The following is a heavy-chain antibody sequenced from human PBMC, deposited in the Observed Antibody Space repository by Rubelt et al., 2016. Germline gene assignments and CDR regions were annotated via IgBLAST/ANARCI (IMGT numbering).Heavy chain of an antibody. Sequence: EVQLVESGGGLVQPGGSLRLSCAASGFTFSSYSMNWVRQAPGKGLEWVSYISSSSTIYYADSVKGRFIISRDNAKNSLYLQMNSLRDEDTAVYYCATQGYCSSTSCYGAYWGQGTLVTVSS. CDR1: GFTFSSYS. D-gene: IGHD2-2*01. V-gene: IGHV3-48*02. CDR3: ATQGYCSSTSCYGAY. CDR2: ISSSSTI. J-gene: IGHJ4*02.